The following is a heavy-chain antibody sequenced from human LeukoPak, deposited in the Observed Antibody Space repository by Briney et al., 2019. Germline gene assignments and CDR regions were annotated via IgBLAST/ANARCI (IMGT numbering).Heavy chain of an antibody. V-gene: IGHV1-46*01. CDR2: INPNGGST. D-gene: IGHD3-10*01. J-gene: IGHJ4*02. Sequence: ASVKVSCKASGYTFIMYYMYWVRQAPGQGLEWMGIINPNGGSTNYAQKLQGRVTITADKYTSTAHMELSSQRSEDTPVLFCARAMVRGVIINGELFDYWGQGTLVTVSS. CDR3: ARAMVRGVIINGELFDY. CDR1: GYTFIMYY.